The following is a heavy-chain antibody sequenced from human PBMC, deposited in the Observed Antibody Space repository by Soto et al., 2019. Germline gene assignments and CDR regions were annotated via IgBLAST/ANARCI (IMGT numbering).Heavy chain of an antibody. CDR1: GGTFSSYA. Sequence: QVQLVQSGAEVKKPGSSVKVSCKASGGTFSSYAISWVRQAPGQGLEWMGRIIPILGIANYAQKFQGRVTITADKXTXXAYMELSSLRSEDTAVYYGARYFGIQLWLSYGMDVWGQGTTVTVSS. CDR3: ARYFGIQLWLSYGMDV. V-gene: IGHV1-69*02. CDR2: IIPILGIA. J-gene: IGHJ6*02. D-gene: IGHD5-18*01.